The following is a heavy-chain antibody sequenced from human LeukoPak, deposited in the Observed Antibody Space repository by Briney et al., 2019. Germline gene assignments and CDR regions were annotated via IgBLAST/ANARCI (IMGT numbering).Heavy chain of an antibody. CDR3: AKLFESGTYNNFFHY. D-gene: IGHD3-10*01. Sequence: QSGGSLRLSCAASGFTFDDYAMHWVRQAPGKGLEWVSAITATSSSTHDADSVQGRFTISRDNSKNTLYLQMNSLRPEDTAIYYCAKLFESGTYNNFFHYWGQGTLVTVFS. CDR2: ITATSSST. J-gene: IGHJ4*02. CDR1: GFTFDDYA. V-gene: IGHV3-23*01.